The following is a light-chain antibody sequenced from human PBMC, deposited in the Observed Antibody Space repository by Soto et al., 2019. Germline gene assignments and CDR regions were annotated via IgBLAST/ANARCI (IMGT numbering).Light chain of an antibody. Sequence: EIVMTQSPATLSVSPGERATLSCRASQSVKTNLAWYQQKPGQAPRLLIYGASTRATGISARFSGSGSGTEFTLTISSLEPEDFAVYYCQQRSSWPPFTFGPGTKVDI. CDR3: QQRSSWPPFT. J-gene: IGKJ3*01. CDR1: QSVKTN. CDR2: GAS. V-gene: IGKV3-15*01.